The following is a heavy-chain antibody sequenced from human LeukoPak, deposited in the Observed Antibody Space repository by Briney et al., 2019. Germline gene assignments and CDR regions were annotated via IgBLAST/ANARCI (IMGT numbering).Heavy chain of an antibody. Sequence: GGSLRLSCAASGFTFSGYTMNWVRQAPGKGLEWISYISSSGNTIYYADSVKGRFTISRDNAKNSLSLEMNSLRAEDTAVYYCARVGTSNWLFYFDQWGQGTLVTVSS. J-gene: IGHJ4*02. CDR1: GFTFSGYT. V-gene: IGHV3-48*01. CDR2: ISSSGNTI. D-gene: IGHD3-9*01. CDR3: ARVGTSNWLFYFDQ.